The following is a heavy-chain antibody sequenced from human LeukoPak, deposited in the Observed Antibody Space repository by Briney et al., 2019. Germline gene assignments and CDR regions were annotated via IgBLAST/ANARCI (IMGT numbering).Heavy chain of an antibody. J-gene: IGHJ4*02. V-gene: IGHV3-7*01. Sequence: GGSLRLSCAASGFTFSRYWMSWVRQAPGKGLEWVANIKQDGSEKYYVDSVKGRFTISRDNAKNSLYLQMNSLRAEDTAVYYCARGGQWLVFSAYWGQGTLVTVSS. CDR2: IKQDGSEK. CDR3: ARGGQWLVFSAY. CDR1: GFTFSRYW. D-gene: IGHD6-19*01.